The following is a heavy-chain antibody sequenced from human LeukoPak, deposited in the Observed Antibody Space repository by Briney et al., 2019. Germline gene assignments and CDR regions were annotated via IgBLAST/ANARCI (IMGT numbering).Heavy chain of an antibody. CDR2: ISNSGNTI. CDR1: GFTFSSSS. CDR3: DTRPRY. J-gene: IGHJ4*02. Sequence: GGSLRLSCAASGFTFSSSSMNWVRQAPGKGLEWISYISNSGNTIYYADSVKGRFTISRDNAKNSLYLQMNSLRAEDTAVYYCDTRPRYWGQGTLVTVSS. V-gene: IGHV3-48*04. D-gene: IGHD2-2*01.